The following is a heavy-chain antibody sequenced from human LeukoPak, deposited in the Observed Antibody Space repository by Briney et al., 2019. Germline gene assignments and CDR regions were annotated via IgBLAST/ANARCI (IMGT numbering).Heavy chain of an antibody. CDR2: IKQDGSEK. D-gene: IGHD2-21*02. Sequence: GGSLRLSCAASGFTFTNYGMNWVRQAPGKGLEWVANIKQDGSEKYYVDSVKGRFTISRDNAKNSLYLQMNSLRAEDTAVYYCARDRAKYCGGDCYSGIDYWGQGTLVTVSS. J-gene: IGHJ4*02. CDR1: GFTFTNYG. CDR3: ARDRAKYCGGDCYSGIDY. V-gene: IGHV3-7*01.